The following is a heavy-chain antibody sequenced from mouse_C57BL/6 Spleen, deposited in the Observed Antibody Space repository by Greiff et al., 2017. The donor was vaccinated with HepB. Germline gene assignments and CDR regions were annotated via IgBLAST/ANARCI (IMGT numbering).Heavy chain of an antibody. J-gene: IGHJ4*01. CDR1: GYAFSSSW. CDR3: ARWDGYYPYAMDY. Sequence: VQLQESGPELVKPGASVKISCKASGYAFSSSWMNWVKQRPGKGLEWIGRIYPGDGDTNYNGKFKGKATLTADKSSSTAYMQLSSLTSEDSAVYFCARWDGYYPYAMDYWGQGTSVTVSS. D-gene: IGHD2-3*01. CDR2: IYPGDGDT. V-gene: IGHV1-82*01.